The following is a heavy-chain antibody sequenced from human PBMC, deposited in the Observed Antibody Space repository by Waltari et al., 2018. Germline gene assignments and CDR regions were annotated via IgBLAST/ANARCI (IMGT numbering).Heavy chain of an antibody. D-gene: IGHD6-13*01. J-gene: IGHJ4*02. CDR2: MYPSDDSA. CDR1: GDTFSRYA. V-gene: IGHV1-69*05. CDR3: ARRAAASLLLDY. Sequence: QVQLVQSGAEVKKPGSSVKVSCKASGDTFSRYAISWVRQAPGQGLEWMGVMYPSDDSATYAQTFQGRVTFTKDTSTSTFYMQLSSVTSEDTAVYYCARRAAASLLLDYWGQGTLVTVSS.